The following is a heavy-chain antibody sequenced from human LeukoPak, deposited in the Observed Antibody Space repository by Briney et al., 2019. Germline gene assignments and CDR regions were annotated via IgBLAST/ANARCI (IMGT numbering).Heavy chain of an antibody. CDR2: ISSSSSTI. Sequence: GGSLRLSCAASGFTFSSYSMNWVRQAPGKGLEWVSYISSSSSTIYYADSVRGRFTISRDNAKNSLYLQMNSLRAEDTAVYYCARDDWGYYYYGMDVWGQGTTVTVSS. V-gene: IGHV3-48*01. CDR1: GFTFSSYS. J-gene: IGHJ6*02. CDR3: ARDDWGYYYYGMDV. D-gene: IGHD3-16*01.